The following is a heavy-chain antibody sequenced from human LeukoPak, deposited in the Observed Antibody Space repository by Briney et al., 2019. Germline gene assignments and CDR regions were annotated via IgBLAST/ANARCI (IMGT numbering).Heavy chain of an antibody. D-gene: IGHD6-6*01. CDR3: ARSEYSSSSSTFDY. V-gene: IGHV1-2*02. J-gene: IGHJ4*02. CDR2: INPNSGGT. Sequence: GXEWMGWINPNSGGTNYAQKFQGRVTMTRDTSISTAYMELSRLRSDDTAVYYCARSEYSSSSSTFDYWGQGTLVTVSS.